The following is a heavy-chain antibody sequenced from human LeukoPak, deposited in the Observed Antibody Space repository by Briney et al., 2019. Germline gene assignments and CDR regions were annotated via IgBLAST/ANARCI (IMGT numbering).Heavy chain of an antibody. Sequence: ASVKVSCKASGYTFTSYAMNWVRQAPGQGLEWMGWINTNTGNPTYAQGFTGRFVFSLDTSVSTAYLQISSLKAEDTAVYYCARVGYCDILTGYYLVDRPYYFDYWGQGTLVTVSS. CDR1: GYTFTSYA. CDR2: INTNTGNP. D-gene: IGHD3-9*01. CDR3: ARVGYCDILTGYYLVDRPYYFDY. V-gene: IGHV7-4-1*02. J-gene: IGHJ4*02.